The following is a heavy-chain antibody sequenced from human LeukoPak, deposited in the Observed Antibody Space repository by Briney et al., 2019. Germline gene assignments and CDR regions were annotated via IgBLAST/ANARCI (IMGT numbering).Heavy chain of an antibody. V-gene: IGHV4-39*01. CDR3: AKTTTFSSGWWWGAFDI. D-gene: IGHD6-19*01. Sequence: SETLSLTCTVSGGSISSSSYYWGWIRQPPGKGLEWIGSIYYSGSTYYNPSLKSRVTISVDTSKNQFSLKLSSVTAADTAVYYCAKTTTFSSGWWWGAFDIWGQGTMVTVSS. J-gene: IGHJ3*02. CDR2: IYYSGST. CDR1: GGSISSSSYY.